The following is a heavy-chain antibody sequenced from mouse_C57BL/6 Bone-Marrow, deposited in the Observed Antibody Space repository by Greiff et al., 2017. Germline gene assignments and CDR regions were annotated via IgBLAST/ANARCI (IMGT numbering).Heavy chain of an antibody. CDR1: GFSLTSYG. CDR2: IWGGGST. V-gene: IGHV2-9*01. J-gene: IGHJ4*01. CDR3: AITEVYYDYDGGGLYAMYY. Sequence: VMLVESGPGLVAPSQCLSITCTVSGFSLTSYGVDWVRQPPGKGLEWLGVIWGGGSTNYNSALMSRLSNSKDNSKSDVFLKMNSLQTDDTAMYYCAITEVYYDYDGGGLYAMYYWGQGTSVTVSS. D-gene: IGHD2-4*01.